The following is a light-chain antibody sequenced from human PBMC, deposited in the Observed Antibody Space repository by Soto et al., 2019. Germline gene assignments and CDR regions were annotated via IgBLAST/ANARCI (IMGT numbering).Light chain of an antibody. CDR3: QSYDSSLTTYV. V-gene: IGLV1-40*01. Sequence: QSVLTQPPSVSGAPGQRVIISCTGSRSNIGGGYDVHWYRQLPGTAPQLLISGSTNRPSGTPDRFSGPKSGTSASLAITRLQAEDEADYYCQSYDSSLTTYVFGTGTKVTVL. CDR2: GST. CDR1: RSNIGGGYD. J-gene: IGLJ1*01.